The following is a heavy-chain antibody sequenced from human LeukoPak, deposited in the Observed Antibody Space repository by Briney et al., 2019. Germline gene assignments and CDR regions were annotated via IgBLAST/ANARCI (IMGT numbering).Heavy chain of an antibody. V-gene: IGHV4-59*01. CDR3: ARGGSSGYSPFDY. CDR1: GGSISSYY. D-gene: IGHD3-22*01. Sequence: SETLSLTCTVSGGSISSYYWNWIRQPPGKGLEWIGYFSYSGTTNYNPALKSRVTISVDTSKNQFSLKLSSVTAADTAVYYCARGGSSGYSPFDYWGQGTLVTVSS. J-gene: IGHJ4*02. CDR2: FSYSGTT.